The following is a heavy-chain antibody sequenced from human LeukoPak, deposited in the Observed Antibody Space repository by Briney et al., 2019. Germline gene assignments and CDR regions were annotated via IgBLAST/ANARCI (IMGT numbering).Heavy chain of an antibody. D-gene: IGHD2-2*02. Sequence: PGTSLRLSCAASGFSLTHDAIHWVRQAPGKGLEWVAFVSYDAKISSYADFVKGRFTISRDNSKNTLYLQMNSLRAEDTALYFCARDLSRTYTVDYWGRGTLVTVSS. CDR2: VSYDAKIS. CDR1: GFSLTHDA. J-gene: IGHJ4*02. V-gene: IGHV3-30*04. CDR3: ARDLSRTYTVDY.